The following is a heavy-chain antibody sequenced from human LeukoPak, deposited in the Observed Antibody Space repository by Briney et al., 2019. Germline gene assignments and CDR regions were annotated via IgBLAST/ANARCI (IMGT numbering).Heavy chain of an antibody. J-gene: IGHJ4*02. Sequence: AGGSLRLSCAASGFTFSSYSMNWVRQAPGKGLEWVSYISSSRSTIHYADSVKGRFTISRDNAKNSLYLQMNSLRAEDTAVYYCAREYCSSTSCLYDYWGQGTLVTVSS. CDR3: AREYCSSTSCLYDY. CDR1: GFTFSSYS. CDR2: ISSSRSTI. V-gene: IGHV3-48*01. D-gene: IGHD2-2*01.